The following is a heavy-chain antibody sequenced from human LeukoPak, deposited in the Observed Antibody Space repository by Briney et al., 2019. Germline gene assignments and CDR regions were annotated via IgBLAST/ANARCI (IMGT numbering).Heavy chain of an antibody. Sequence: GASVKVSCKASGYTVTCYYLHWVRQAPGQGLEWMGWINPNSGGTDYAQKFQGRVTMTRDTSITTAYMELSRLTSDDTAIYYCARASNWAHDYWGQGTLVTVSS. CDR3: ARASNWAHDY. J-gene: IGHJ4*02. CDR1: GYTVTCYY. CDR2: INPNSGGT. V-gene: IGHV1-2*02. D-gene: IGHD2-8*01.